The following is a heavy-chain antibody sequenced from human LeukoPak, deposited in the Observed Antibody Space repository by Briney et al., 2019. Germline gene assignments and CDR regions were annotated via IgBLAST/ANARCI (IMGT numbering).Heavy chain of an antibody. J-gene: IGHJ4*02. CDR1: GYTFTSYG. CDR3: ARPLAYWGGDCYSEYFDY. CDR2: ISAYNGNT. V-gene: IGHV1-18*01. D-gene: IGHD2-21*01. Sequence: GASVKVSCKASGYTFTSYGISWVRQAPRQGLEWMGWISAYNGNTNYAQKLQGRVTMTTDTSTSTAYMELRSLRSDDTAVYYCARPLAYWGGDCYSEYFDYWGQGTLVTVSS.